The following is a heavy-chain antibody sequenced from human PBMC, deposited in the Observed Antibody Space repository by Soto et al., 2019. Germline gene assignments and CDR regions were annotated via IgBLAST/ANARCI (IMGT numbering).Heavy chain of an antibody. Sequence: SETLSLTCTVSGYSISSGYYWGWIRQPPGKGLEWIGSAYHRGTSYDNPSLQSRVTISVDTSKNQFSLRLTYVTAADTAVYYCARGNGYYETRGDFNSWGQGALVTVSS. V-gene: IGHV4-38-2*02. CDR1: GYSISSGYY. J-gene: IGHJ4*02. CDR2: AYHRGTS. D-gene: IGHD3-22*01. CDR3: ARGNGYYETRGDFNS.